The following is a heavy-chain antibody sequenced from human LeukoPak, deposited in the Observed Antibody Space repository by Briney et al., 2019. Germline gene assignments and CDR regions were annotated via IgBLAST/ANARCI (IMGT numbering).Heavy chain of an antibody. CDR3: ARGRRPNYYYGMDV. J-gene: IGHJ6*02. CDR1: GGSFSGYY. D-gene: IGHD6-25*01. CDR2: INHSGST. V-gene: IGHV4-34*01. Sequence: SETLSLTCAVYGGSFSGYYWSWIRQPPGKGLEWIGEINHSGSTNYNPSLKSRVTISVDTSKNQFSLKLSSVTAADTAVYYCARGRRPNYYYGMDVWGQGTTVTVSS.